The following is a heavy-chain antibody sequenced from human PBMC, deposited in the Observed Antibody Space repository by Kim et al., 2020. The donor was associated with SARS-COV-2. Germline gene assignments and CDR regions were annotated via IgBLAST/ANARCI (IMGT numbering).Heavy chain of an antibody. D-gene: IGHD6-13*01. CDR3: ARERGSKVDYFDY. J-gene: IGHJ4*02. V-gene: IGHV3-21*01. Sequence: YADSVKGRFTISRDNAKNSLYLQMNSLRAEDTAVYYCARERGSKVDYFDYWGQGTLVTVSS.